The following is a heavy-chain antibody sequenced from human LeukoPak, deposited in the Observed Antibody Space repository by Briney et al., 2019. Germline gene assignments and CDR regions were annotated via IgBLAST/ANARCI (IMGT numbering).Heavy chain of an antibody. J-gene: IGHJ5*01. V-gene: IGHV3-74*01. CDR3: VRDWDHFDFDS. Sequence: GGSLRLSCAASGFTFSNYWMHWVRQAPGKGLVWVSRIKGDGSHTVYADSVKGRFTISRDNAKNTLYLQMKSLRDEDTAVYYCVRDWDHFDFDSWGQGTLVTVSS. CDR2: IKGDGSHT. D-gene: IGHD1-14*01. CDR1: GFTFSNYW.